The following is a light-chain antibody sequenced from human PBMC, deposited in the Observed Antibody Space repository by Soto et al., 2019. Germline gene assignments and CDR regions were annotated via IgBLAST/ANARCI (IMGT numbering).Light chain of an antibody. CDR2: SAT. Sequence: EIVLTQSPGTLSLSPGEGATLSCRASQSVSSNYLAWYQQKPGQAPRLLFYSATNRDTGIPDRFSASGSGTVFTLTISRLEPEDYAVYYCQQSGTSPWTFGQGTMVDIK. V-gene: IGKV3-20*01. CDR1: QSVSSNY. CDR3: QQSGTSPWT. J-gene: IGKJ1*01.